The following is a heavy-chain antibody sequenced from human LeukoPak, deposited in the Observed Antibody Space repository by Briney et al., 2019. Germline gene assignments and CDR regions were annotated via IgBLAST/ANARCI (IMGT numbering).Heavy chain of an antibody. CDR2: LSASGGST. Sequence: TGGSLRLSCAASGFTFTNYAMSWVRQAPGKGLEWVSALSASGGSTHYADSVKGRFTISRDNSKNMLYLQMNSLGAEDTAVYYCAKSIVGVSGFGYWGQGALVTVSS. J-gene: IGHJ4*02. V-gene: IGHV3-23*01. CDR3: AKSIVGVSGFGY. D-gene: IGHD1-26*01. CDR1: GFTFTNYA.